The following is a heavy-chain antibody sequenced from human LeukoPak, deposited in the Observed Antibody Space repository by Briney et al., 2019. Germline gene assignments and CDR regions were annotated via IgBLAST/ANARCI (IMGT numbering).Heavy chain of an antibody. D-gene: IGHD5/OR15-5a*01. V-gene: IGHV3-53*05. CDR1: GFTVSSNY. CDR3: TKILRDMSTGDAFDI. J-gene: IGHJ3*02. CDR2: IYSGGST. Sequence: GGSLRLSCAASGFTVSSNYMSWVRQAPGKGLEWVSVIYSGGSTYYADSVKGRFAISRDTSNHTLFLQMNSLRAEDTAVYYCTKILRDMSTGDAFDIWGQGTMVTVSS.